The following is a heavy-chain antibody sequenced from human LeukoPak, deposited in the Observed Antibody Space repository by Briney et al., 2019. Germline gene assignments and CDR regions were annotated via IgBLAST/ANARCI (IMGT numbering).Heavy chain of an antibody. CDR2: IIPILGIA. J-gene: IGHJ4*02. Sequence: SVKVSCKASGGTFSSYAISWVRQAPGQGLEWMGRIIPILGIANYAQKFQGRVTITADKSTSTAYMELSSLRSEDTAVYYCARSGVGYYYDSSGYYPLDSWGQGTLVTVSS. CDR3: ARSGVGYYYDSSGYYPLDS. CDR1: GGTFSSYA. D-gene: IGHD3-22*01. V-gene: IGHV1-69*04.